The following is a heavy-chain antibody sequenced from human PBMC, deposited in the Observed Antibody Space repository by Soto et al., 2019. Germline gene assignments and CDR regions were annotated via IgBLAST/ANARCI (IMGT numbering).Heavy chain of an antibody. CDR2: IYYSGIT. CDR1: GGSISSYY. V-gene: IGHV4-59*01. D-gene: IGHD5-12*01. J-gene: IGHJ4*02. CDR3: ARDGATDHFDY. Sequence: PSETLSLTCTVSGGSISSYYWSWIRQPPGKGLEWIGYIYYSGITNYNPSLKSRVTISVDTSKNQFSLKLSSVTAADMAVYYCARDGATDHFDYWGQGTLVTVSS.